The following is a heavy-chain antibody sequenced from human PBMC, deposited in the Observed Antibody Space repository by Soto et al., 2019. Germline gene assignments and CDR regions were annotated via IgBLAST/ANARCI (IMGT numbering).Heavy chain of an antibody. V-gene: IGHV4-34*01. CDR3: ARVKGRWFDP. CDR2: INHSGST. CDR1: GGSFSGYY. Sequence: SATLSLTCAVYGGSFSGYYWSWIRQPPGKGLEWIGEINHSGSTNYNPSLKSRVTISVDTSKNQFSLKLSSVTAADTAVYYCARVKGRWFDPWGQGTLVTVSS. J-gene: IGHJ5*02.